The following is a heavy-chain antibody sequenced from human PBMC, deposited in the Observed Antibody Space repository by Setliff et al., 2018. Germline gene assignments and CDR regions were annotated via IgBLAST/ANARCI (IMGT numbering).Heavy chain of an antibody. D-gene: IGHD3-22*01. CDR3: ARGDYYDPKYYFDY. J-gene: IGHJ4*02. Sequence: PSETLSLTCAVSGYSISSGYYWGWIRQPPGKGLEWIGSIYHSGRTYYNPSLKSRVTISVETSTNQFSLKLSSVTAADTAAYYCARGDYYDPKYYFDYWGQGTLVTVSS. CDR2: IYHSGRT. CDR1: GYSISSGYY. V-gene: IGHV4-38-2*01.